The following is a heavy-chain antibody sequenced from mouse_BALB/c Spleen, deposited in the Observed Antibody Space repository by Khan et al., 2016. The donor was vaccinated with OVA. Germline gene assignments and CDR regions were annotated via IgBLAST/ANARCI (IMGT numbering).Heavy chain of an antibody. CDR1: GFTFSSYS. Sequence: EVELVESGGDLVKPGGSLKLSCAASGFTFSSYSMSWVRQTPDKRLEWVASISSGGDYTHYPDSVNGRFTISRDNADNALYLQMSSLRSEDTAMYYCASHLTGSFDYWGQGTLVTVSA. V-gene: IGHV5-6*01. D-gene: IGHD4-1*01. CDR2: ISSGGDYT. CDR3: ASHLTGSFDY. J-gene: IGHJ3*01.